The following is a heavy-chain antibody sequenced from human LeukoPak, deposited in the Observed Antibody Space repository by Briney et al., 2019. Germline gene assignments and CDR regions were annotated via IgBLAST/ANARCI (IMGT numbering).Heavy chain of an antibody. CDR3: ARGARAGYNLEPFDY. J-gene: IGHJ4*02. V-gene: IGHV4-59*08. Sequence: SETLSLTCTVSGGSMSSYCWSWIRQPPGKGLEWIGYIYYSGSTKYNPSLKSRVTISVDTSKNQFSLKLSSVTAADTAVYYCARGARAGYNLEPFDYWGQGTLVTVSS. CDR2: IYYSGST. CDR1: GGSMSSYC. D-gene: IGHD5-24*01.